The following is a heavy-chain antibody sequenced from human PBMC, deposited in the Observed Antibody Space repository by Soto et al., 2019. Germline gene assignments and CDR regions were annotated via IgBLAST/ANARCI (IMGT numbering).Heavy chain of an antibody. D-gene: IGHD2-21*01. V-gene: IGHV3-30*18. J-gene: IGHJ4*02. Sequence: PGGSLRLSCAASGFTFSSYGMHWVRQAPGKGLEWVAVISYDGSNKYYADSVKGRFTISRDNSKNTLYLQMNSLKAEDTAVYYCAKDPTTYCGGDCYSPPYFDYWGQGTLVTVSS. CDR3: AKDPTTYCGGDCYSPPYFDY. CDR1: GFTFSSYG. CDR2: ISYDGSNK.